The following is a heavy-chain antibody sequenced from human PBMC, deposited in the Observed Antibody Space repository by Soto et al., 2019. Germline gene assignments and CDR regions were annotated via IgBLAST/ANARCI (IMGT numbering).Heavy chain of an antibody. D-gene: IGHD6-19*01. CDR3: AKKTDSSGWDY. Sequence: GGSLRLSCAASGFTFSNYPMNWVRQAPGKGLEWVSGITSGGNTYYADSVKGRFTISRDNSKNTLYLQVNSLRAEDTALYYCAKKTDSSGWDYWGQGTLVTVSS. J-gene: IGHJ4*02. V-gene: IGHV3-23*01. CDR2: ITSGGNT. CDR1: GFTFSNYP.